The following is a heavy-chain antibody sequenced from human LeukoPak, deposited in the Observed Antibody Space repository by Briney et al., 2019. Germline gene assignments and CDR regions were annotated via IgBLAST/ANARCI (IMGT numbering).Heavy chain of an antibody. CDR3: ARDMYYYNSSAFYHYYYGMDV. V-gene: IGHV3-74*01. CDR1: GLTVSSKY. Sequence: GGSLRLSCAASGLTVSSKYINWVRQAPGKGLEWVSRIDSDGSRTKYADSVKGRFTISRDNAKNTLYLQMNSLRAEDTAVYYCARDMYYYNSSAFYHYYYGMDVWGQGTTVTVSS. J-gene: IGHJ6*02. D-gene: IGHD3-22*01. CDR2: IDSDGSRT.